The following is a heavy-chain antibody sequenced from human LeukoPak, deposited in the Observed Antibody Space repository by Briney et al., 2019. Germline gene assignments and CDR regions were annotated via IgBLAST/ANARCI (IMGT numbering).Heavy chain of an antibody. D-gene: IGHD7-27*01. J-gene: IGHJ4*02. CDR3: ARAFTGVFDY. CDR2: IYTSGNT. V-gene: IGHV4-4*09. Sequence: PSETLSLTCTVSGGSISSYYWCWVWQRPRKGLEWIGYIYTSGNTNYNPSLKSRVTISVDTSKNQFSLKLSSVTAADTAVYYCARAFTGVFDYWGQGTLVTVSS. CDR1: GGSISSYY.